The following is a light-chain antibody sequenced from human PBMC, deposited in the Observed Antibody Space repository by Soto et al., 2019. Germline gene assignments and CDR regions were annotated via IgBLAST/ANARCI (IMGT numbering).Light chain of an antibody. CDR3: CSYAGSSTYVV. Sequence: QSVLTQPASVSGSPGQSIPISCTGPRSDVGSYNLVSWYQQHPGKAPKLMIYEGSKRPSGVSNRFSGSKSGNTASLTISGLQAEDEADYYCCSYAGSSTYVVFGGGTKLTVL. V-gene: IGLV2-23*01. CDR1: RSDVGSYNL. J-gene: IGLJ2*01. CDR2: EGS.